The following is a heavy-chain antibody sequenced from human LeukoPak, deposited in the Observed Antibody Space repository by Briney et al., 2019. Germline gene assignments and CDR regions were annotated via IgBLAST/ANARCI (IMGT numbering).Heavy chain of an antibody. V-gene: IGHV3-21*01. CDR1: GFTFSSYS. Sequence: PGGSLRLSCAASGFTFSSYSMNWVRQAPGKGLEWVSSISSSSSYIYYADSVKGRFTISRDNAKNSLYLQMNSLRAEDTAVYYCARDGSSDWHGDYWGQGTLVTVSS. CDR3: ARDGSSDWHGDY. J-gene: IGHJ4*02. CDR2: ISSSSSYI. D-gene: IGHD6-19*01.